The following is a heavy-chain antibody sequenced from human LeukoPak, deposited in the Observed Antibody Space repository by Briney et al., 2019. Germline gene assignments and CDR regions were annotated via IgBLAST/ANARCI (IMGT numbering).Heavy chain of an antibody. D-gene: IGHD3-22*01. V-gene: IGHV1-69*05. CDR1: GGTFSSYA. J-gene: IGHJ4*02. CDR3: ARGEYYDSSGYSLDY. CDR2: IIPIFGTA. Sequence: AASVKVSCKASGGTFSSYAISWVRQAPGQGLEWMGGIIPIFGTANYAQKFQGRVTITTDESTSTAYMELSSLRSEDTAVYYCARGEYYDSSGYSLDYWGQGTLVTVSS.